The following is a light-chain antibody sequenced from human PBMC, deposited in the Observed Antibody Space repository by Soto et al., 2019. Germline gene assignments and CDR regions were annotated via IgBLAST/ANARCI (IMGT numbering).Light chain of an antibody. CDR1: QSISSW. Sequence: DIHMTQSPSTLSASVGDRVTMTCRASQSISSWLAWYQQKPGKAPKLLIYKASSLESGVPSRFSGSGSGTEFTLTISSLQPDDFATYYCQQYNSYWTFGQGTKVDIK. V-gene: IGKV1-5*03. CDR3: QQYNSYWT. J-gene: IGKJ1*01. CDR2: KAS.